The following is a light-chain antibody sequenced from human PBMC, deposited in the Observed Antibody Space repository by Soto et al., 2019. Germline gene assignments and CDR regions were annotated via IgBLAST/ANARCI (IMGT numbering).Light chain of an antibody. V-gene: IGKV3-20*01. CDR2: GAS. J-gene: IGKJ1*01. CDR3: QQYQTSPLT. CDR1: QSINSF. Sequence: EIVLTQSPGTLSLSPGEGATLSCRASQSINSFLAWYQQRRGQAPRLLIHGASNRATGIPDRFSGSGSGTDFTLTISRLEPEDFALYYCQQYQTSPLTFGQGTKVDIK.